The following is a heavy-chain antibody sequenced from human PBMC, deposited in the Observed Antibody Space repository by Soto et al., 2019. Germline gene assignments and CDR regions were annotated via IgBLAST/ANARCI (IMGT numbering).Heavy chain of an antibody. V-gene: IGHV3-7*01. Sequence: LELVANIKQHGSEKYYVDSVKGRFTISRDNAKNSLYLQMNSLRAEDTAVYYCATSSRPLPANAYYFDYWGQGTLVTVXS. CDR2: IKQHGSEK. D-gene: IGHD2-2*01. J-gene: IGHJ4*02. CDR3: ATSSRPLPANAYYFDY.